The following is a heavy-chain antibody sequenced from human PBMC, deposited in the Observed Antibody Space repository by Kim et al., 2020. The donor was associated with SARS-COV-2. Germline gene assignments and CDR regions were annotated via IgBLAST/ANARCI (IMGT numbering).Heavy chain of an antibody. J-gene: IGHJ4*02. CDR2: ISSSSSYI. D-gene: IGHD6-13*01. V-gene: IGHV3-21*01. Sequence: GGSLRLSCAASGFTFSSYSMNWVRQAPGKGLEWVSSISSSSSYIYYADSVKGRFTISRDNAKNSLYLQMNSLRAEDTAVYYCAREVEGIAAAGFDYWGQGALVTVSS. CDR1: GFTFSSYS. CDR3: AREVEGIAAAGFDY.